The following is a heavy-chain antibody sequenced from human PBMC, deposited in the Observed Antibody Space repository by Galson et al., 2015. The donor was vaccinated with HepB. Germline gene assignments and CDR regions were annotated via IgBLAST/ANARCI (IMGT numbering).Heavy chain of an antibody. D-gene: IGHD3-10*02. CDR3: ARDPGVTYSMVGDAFDI. Sequence: SVKVSCKASGYTFTSAMHWVRQAPGQRLEWMGWINAGNGKRKYSQKLQGRVTITSDISANTAYMELSSLKSEDTAVYFCARDPGVTYSMVGDAFDIWGQGTIVTVPS. CDR1: GYTFTSA. J-gene: IGHJ3*02. CDR2: INAGNGKR. V-gene: IGHV1-3*01.